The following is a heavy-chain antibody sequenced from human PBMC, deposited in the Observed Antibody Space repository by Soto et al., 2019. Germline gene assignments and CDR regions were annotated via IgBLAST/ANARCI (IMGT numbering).Heavy chain of an antibody. J-gene: IGHJ6*03. D-gene: IGHD2-15*01. V-gene: IGHV3-11*01. CDR3: ARDGRDCSGGSCSDYYYYYMDV. CDR1: GFTFSDYY. Sequence: GGSLRLSCAASGFTFSDYYMSWIRQAPGKGLEWVSYISSSGSTIYYADSVKGRFTISRDNAKNSLYLQMNSLRVEDTAVYYCARDGRDCSGGSCSDYYYYYMDVWGKGTTVTVSS. CDR2: ISSSGSTI.